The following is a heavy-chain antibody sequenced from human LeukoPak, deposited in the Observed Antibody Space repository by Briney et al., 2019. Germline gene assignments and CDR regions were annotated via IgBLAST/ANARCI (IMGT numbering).Heavy chain of an antibody. CDR3: ARDHKGGDGADAFDI. Sequence: GGSLRLSCAASGFTFDDYAMHWVRQAPGKGLEWVSLISWDGGSTYYAGSVKGRFTISRDNSKNSLYLQMNSLRAEDTALYYCARDHKGGDGADAFDIWGHGTMVTVSS. J-gene: IGHJ3*02. CDR1: GFTFDDYA. V-gene: IGHV3-43D*03. CDR2: ISWDGGST. D-gene: IGHD5-24*01.